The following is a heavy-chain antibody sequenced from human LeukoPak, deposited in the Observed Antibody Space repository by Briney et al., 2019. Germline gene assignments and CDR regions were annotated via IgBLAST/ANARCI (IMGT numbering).Heavy chain of an antibody. D-gene: IGHD6-19*01. Sequence: SETLSLTCTVSGGSISSYYRSWIRQPPGKGLEWIGYIYYSGSTNYNPSLKSRVTISVDTSKNQFSLKLSSVTAADTAVYYCARLSAYSSGWLRYFDLWGRGTLVTVSS. CDR1: GGSISSYY. J-gene: IGHJ2*01. CDR2: IYYSGST. CDR3: ARLSAYSSGWLRYFDL. V-gene: IGHV4-59*08.